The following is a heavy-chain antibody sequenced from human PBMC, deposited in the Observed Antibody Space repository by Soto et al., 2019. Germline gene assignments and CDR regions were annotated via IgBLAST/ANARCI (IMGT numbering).Heavy chain of an antibody. Sequence: EVQLVESGGGLVQPGGSLRLSCAASGFTFSSYWMTWVRQAPGKGLEWVANVKEDGSEKYYVDSVKGRFTISRDNAKNSLHLQMNSLRTEDTAVYYCARDGRKGGYSSSQYWGQGTLVTVSS. CDR3: ARDGRKGGYSSSQY. D-gene: IGHD6-13*01. V-gene: IGHV3-7*01. J-gene: IGHJ4*02. CDR1: GFTFSSYW. CDR2: VKEDGSEK.